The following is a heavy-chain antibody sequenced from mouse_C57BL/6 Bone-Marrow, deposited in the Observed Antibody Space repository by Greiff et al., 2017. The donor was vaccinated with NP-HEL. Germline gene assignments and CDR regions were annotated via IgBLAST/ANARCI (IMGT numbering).Heavy chain of an antibody. CDR2: ISYDGSN. Sequence: EVQLQESGPGLVKPSQSLSLTCSVTGYSITSGYYWNWIRQFPGNKLEWMGYISYDGSNNYNPSLKNRISITRDTSKNQFFLKLNSVTTEDTATYYCARDGTTVVAPYYFDYWGQGTTLTVSS. CDR3: ARDGTTVVAPYYFDY. D-gene: IGHD1-1*01. J-gene: IGHJ2*01. V-gene: IGHV3-6*01. CDR1: GYSITSGYY.